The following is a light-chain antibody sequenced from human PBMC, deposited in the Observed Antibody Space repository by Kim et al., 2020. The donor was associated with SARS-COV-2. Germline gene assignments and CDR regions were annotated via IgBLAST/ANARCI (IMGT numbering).Light chain of an antibody. J-gene: IGKJ2*01. CDR1: QDVSTW. CDR3: QQYHSHSRHM. Sequence: DIHMTQSPSTLSASVGDRVTIACRASQDVSTWVAWYQQKPGKGPVLLLHDGSSLESGVPSRFIGSGSGTEFTLTISSLQPDDFAIYYCQQYHSHSRHMFGQGTKLEIK. CDR2: DGS. V-gene: IGKV1-5*01.